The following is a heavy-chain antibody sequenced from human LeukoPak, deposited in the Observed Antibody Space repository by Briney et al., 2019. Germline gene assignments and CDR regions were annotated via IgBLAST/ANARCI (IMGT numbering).Heavy chain of an antibody. D-gene: IGHD3-10*01. V-gene: IGHV1-2*02. Sequence: VASVKVSCKASGYTFTGYYMHWVRQAPGQGLEWMGWINPNSGGTNYAQKFQGRVTMTRDTSVSTAYMDLSRLRSDDTAVYYCARERYYGSGSVYNRIDYWGQGTLVTVSS. CDR2: INPNSGGT. CDR3: ARERYYGSGSVYNRIDY. J-gene: IGHJ4*02. CDR1: GYTFTGYY.